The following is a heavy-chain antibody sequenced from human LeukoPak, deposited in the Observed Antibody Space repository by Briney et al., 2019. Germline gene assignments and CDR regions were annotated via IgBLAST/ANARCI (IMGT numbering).Heavy chain of an antibody. J-gene: IGHJ6*03. D-gene: IGHD3-3*01. CDR3: AKTFRVGVVKDYYYMDV. Sequence: YDGSNKYYADSVKGRFTISRDNSKNTLYLQMNSLRAEDTAVYYCAKTFRVGVVKDYYYMDVWGKGTTVTVSS. CDR2: YDGSNK. V-gene: IGHV3-30-3*02.